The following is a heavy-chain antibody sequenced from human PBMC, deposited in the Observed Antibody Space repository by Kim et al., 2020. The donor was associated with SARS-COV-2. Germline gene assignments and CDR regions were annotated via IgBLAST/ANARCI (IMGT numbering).Heavy chain of an antibody. CDR3: ARDRLPGAIDYYGMDV. J-gene: IGHJ6*02. CDR2: ISSSSSYT. Sequence: GGSLRLSCAASGFTFSDYYMSWIRQAPGKGLEWVSYISSSSSYTNYADSVKGRFTISRDNAKNSLYLQMNSLRAEDTAVYYCARDRLPGAIDYYGMDVWGQGTTVTVSS. V-gene: IGHV3-11*06. D-gene: IGHD3-16*02. CDR1: GFTFSDYY.